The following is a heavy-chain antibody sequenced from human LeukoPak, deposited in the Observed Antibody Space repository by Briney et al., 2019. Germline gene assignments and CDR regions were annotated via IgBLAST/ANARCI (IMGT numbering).Heavy chain of an antibody. Sequence: PSQTLSLTCSVSGGSISSGDYCWNWIRQHPGKGLEWIGYIYYSGSTYYNPSLKSRVALSVDTSKNQFSLKLSSLTAADTAVYYCAKSREEIRGLDAFDIWGQGTMVTVSS. CDR2: IYYSGST. J-gene: IGHJ3*02. CDR3: AKSREEIRGLDAFDI. CDR1: GGSISSGDYC. V-gene: IGHV4-31*03. D-gene: IGHD5-24*01.